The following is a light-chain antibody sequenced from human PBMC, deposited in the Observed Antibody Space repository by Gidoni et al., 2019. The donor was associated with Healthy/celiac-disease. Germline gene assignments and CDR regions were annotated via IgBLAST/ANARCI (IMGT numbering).Light chain of an antibody. CDR3: QQYGSSPPYT. Sequence: VFTPSPGTLSLSPGERATLSCRASQSVSSSYLAWYQQNPGQAPRLLIYGASSRATGIPDRFSGSGSGTDFTLTISRLEPEDFAVYYCQQYGSSPPYTFGQGTKLEIK. CDR1: QSVSSSY. J-gene: IGKJ2*01. CDR2: GAS. V-gene: IGKV3-20*01.